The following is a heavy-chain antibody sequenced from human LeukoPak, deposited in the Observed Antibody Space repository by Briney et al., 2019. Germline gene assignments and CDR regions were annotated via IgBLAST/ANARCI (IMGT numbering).Heavy chain of an antibody. Sequence: PGGSLRLSCAASEFTFSSYSMNWVRQAPGKGLEWVAVISYDGSNKYYADSVKGRFTISRDNSKNTLYLQMNSLRAEDTAVYYCAREAVAGETDYWGQGTLVTVSS. D-gene: IGHD6-19*01. CDR2: ISYDGSNK. V-gene: IGHV3-30*03. CDR3: AREAVAGETDY. J-gene: IGHJ4*02. CDR1: EFTFSSYS.